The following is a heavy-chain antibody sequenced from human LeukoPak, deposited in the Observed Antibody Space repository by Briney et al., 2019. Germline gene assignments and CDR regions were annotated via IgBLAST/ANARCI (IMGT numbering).Heavy chain of an antibody. J-gene: IGHJ4*02. CDR1: GYTFTGYY. CDR3: ARITDLTIFGVVLISGFFDY. Sequence: ASVKVSCKASGYTFTGYYMHWVRQAPGQGLEWMGWINPKSGATNYTQNFQGRVTMTRDTSISTAYMELSRLRSDDTAVYYCARITDLTIFGVVLISGFFDYWGQGTLVTVSS. CDR2: INPKSGAT. D-gene: IGHD3-3*01. V-gene: IGHV1-2*02.